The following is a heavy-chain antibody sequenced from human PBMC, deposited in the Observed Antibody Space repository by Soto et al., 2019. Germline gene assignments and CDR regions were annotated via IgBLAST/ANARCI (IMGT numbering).Heavy chain of an antibody. Sequence: EVQLVESGGGLVQPGGSLRLSCAASGFTVSSNYMSWVRQAPGKGLEWVSVIYSGGRTYYADSVKGRFTISRDNSKNTLYLQMNSLRAEDTAVYYWARGLYTGWHYFDYWGQGTLVTVSS. CDR2: IYSGGRT. CDR3: ARGLYTGWHYFDY. CDR1: GFTVSSNY. J-gene: IGHJ4*02. D-gene: IGHD5-12*01. V-gene: IGHV3-66*01.